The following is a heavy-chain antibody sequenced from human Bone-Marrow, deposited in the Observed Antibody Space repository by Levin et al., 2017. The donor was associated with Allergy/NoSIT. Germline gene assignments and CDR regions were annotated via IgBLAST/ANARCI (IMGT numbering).Heavy chain of an antibody. CDR2: IYYSGST. CDR3: ARAYYGSGSYEGDAFDI. D-gene: IGHD3-10*01. CDR1: GGSISSYY. V-gene: IGHV4-59*01. Sequence: GSLRLSCTVSGGSISSYYWSWIRQPPGKGLEWIGYIYYSGSTNYNPSLKSRVTISVDTSKNQFSLKLSSVTAADTAVYYCARAYYGSGSYEGDAFDIWGQGTMVTVSS. J-gene: IGHJ3*02.